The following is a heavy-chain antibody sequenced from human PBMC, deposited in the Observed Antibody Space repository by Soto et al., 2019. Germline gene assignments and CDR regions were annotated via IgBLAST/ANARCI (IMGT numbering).Heavy chain of an antibody. D-gene: IGHD1-26*01. V-gene: IGHV3-23*01. Sequence: PGGSLRLSGAASGFTFSHYALTWVRPAPGKGLEWVSNITGSGISTYYADSLKGRFTVSRDNPKNTLYMQMNSVRAEDTAIYYCAKGESFAGSSRFDYWGQGTRVTVSS. CDR3: AKGESFAGSSRFDY. CDR2: ITGSGIST. J-gene: IGHJ4*02. CDR1: GFTFSHYA.